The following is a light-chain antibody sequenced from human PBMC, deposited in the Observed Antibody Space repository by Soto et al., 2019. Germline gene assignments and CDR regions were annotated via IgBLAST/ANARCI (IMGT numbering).Light chain of an antibody. Sequence: EIVMTQSPATLSLSPGERATLSCRASQSVDSKLAWYQLNPCQGPRLLIYGASSRATGIPARFSGSEAGTEFTLTISSLQSEDFAVYYCQHYSTWLWTFGQGTKVEIK. V-gene: IGKV3-15*01. J-gene: IGKJ1*01. CDR3: QHYSTWLWT. CDR2: GAS. CDR1: QSVDSK.